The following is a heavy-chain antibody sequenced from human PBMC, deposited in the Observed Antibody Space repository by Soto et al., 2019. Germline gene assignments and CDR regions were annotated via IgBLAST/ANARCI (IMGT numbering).Heavy chain of an antibody. CDR3: AKGVPGIAVAGTGYFQH. D-gene: IGHD6-19*01. V-gene: IGHV3-30*18. CDR1: GFTFSSYG. Sequence: PGGSLRLSCAASGFTFSSYGMHWVRQAPGKGLEWVAVISYDGSNKYYADSVKGRFTIPRDNSKNTLYLQMNSLRAEDTAVYYCAKGVPGIAVAGTGYFQHWGQGTLVTVSS. J-gene: IGHJ1*01. CDR2: ISYDGSNK.